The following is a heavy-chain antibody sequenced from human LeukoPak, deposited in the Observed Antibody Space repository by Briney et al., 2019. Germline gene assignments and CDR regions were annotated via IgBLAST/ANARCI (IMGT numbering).Heavy chain of an antibody. CDR3: ARDPSAGTTRGPNFYYYYMDV. V-gene: IGHV1-69*05. CDR2: IIPIFGTA. J-gene: IGHJ6*03. D-gene: IGHD1-7*01. Sequence: GASVKVSCKASGGTFSSYAISWVRQAPGQGLEWMGRIIPIFGTANYAQKFQGRVTITTDESTSTAYMELSSLRSEDTAVYYCARDPSAGTTRGPNFYYYYMDVWGKGTTVTVSS. CDR1: GGTFSSYA.